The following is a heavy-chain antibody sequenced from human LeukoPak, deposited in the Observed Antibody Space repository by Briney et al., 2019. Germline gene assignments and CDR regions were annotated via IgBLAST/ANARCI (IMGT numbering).Heavy chain of an antibody. J-gene: IGHJ6*02. Sequence: GESLKISCQGSGYSFTSYCIGWVRQMPGKGLGWMGIIYPGVSDTRYSPSFQGQVTISADKSISTAYLQWSSLKASDTAMYYCARPGMEGDYSHGMDVWGQGTTVTVS. V-gene: IGHV5-51*01. CDR1: GYSFTSYC. D-gene: IGHD6-13*01. CDR2: IYPGVSDT. CDR3: ARPGMEGDYSHGMDV.